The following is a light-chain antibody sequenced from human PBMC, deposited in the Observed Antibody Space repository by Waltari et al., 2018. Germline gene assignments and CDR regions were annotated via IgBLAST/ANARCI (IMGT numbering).Light chain of an antibody. Sequence: QSALTQPASVSGSPGQSITISCTGTSSDIGGYNYVSWYQHHPGKAPKLSIYEVSNRPSGGSNRVAGSKSGNTAALTISGLQAEDEADYYCSSYTSNSRVFGAGTKLTVL. CDR2: EVS. V-gene: IGLV2-14*01. CDR3: SSYTSNSRV. CDR1: SSDIGGYNY. J-gene: IGLJ3*02.